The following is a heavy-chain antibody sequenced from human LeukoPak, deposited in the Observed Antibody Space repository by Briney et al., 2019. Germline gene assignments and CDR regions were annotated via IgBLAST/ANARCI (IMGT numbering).Heavy chain of an antibody. D-gene: IGHD3-22*01. V-gene: IGHV3-23*01. Sequence: GGSLRLCCAGSGFTFSSYAMSWVRQAPGKGLEWVSAISGSGGSTYYADSVKGRFTISRDNSKNTLYLQMNSLRAEDTAVYYCAKDYYDSSGRNWFDPWGQGTLVTVPS. CDR1: GFTFSSYA. CDR2: ISGSGGST. J-gene: IGHJ5*02. CDR3: AKDYYDSSGRNWFDP.